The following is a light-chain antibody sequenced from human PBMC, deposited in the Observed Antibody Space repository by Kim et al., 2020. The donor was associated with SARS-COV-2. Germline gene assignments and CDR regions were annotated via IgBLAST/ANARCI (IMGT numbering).Light chain of an antibody. Sequence: DIQMSQSPSTLSAAVGDRVTITCRASQNIGRWLAWYQQKPGKAPKALIYKASSLVSGVPSRFSGSGSGTEFTLTISSMQPDDFATYHCQRYDVYPVTFGGGTKVDIK. J-gene: IGKJ4*01. V-gene: IGKV1-5*03. CDR2: KAS. CDR1: QNIGRW. CDR3: QRYDVYPVT.